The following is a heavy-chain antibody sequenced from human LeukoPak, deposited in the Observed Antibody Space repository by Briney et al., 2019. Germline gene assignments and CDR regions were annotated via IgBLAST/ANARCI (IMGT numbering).Heavy chain of an antibody. D-gene: IGHD3-22*01. CDR3: ARARYDSSGYYPILDY. CDR1: GFTFSSYG. V-gene: IGHV3-48*01. CDR2: ISSSGSTI. J-gene: IGHJ4*02. Sequence: GGSLRLSCAASGFTFSSYGMIWVRQAPGKGLKWVSYISSSGSTISYADSVRGRFTISRDNAKNSLYLQMNTLRAEDTAVYYCARARYDSSGYYPILDYWGQGTLVTVSS.